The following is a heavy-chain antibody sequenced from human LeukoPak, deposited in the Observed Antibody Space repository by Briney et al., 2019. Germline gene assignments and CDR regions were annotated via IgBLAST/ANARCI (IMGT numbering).Heavy chain of an antibody. D-gene: IGHD2-15*01. CDR1: GGSISSGGYS. CDR3: ARGVAATDFFDY. V-gene: IGHV4-30-2*01. J-gene: IGHJ4*02. CDR2: IYHSGST. Sequence: SETLSLTCAVSGGSISSGGYSWSWIRQPPGKGLEWIGYIYHSGSTYYNPSLKSRVTISVDRSKNQLSLKLSSVTAADTAVYYCARGVAATDFFDYWGQGTLVTVSS.